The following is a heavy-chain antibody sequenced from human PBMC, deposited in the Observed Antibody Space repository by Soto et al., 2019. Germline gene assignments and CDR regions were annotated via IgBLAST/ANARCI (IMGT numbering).Heavy chain of an antibody. J-gene: IGHJ4*02. D-gene: IGHD1-1*01. CDR1: GYTFTSYG. Sequence: QVHLVQSGAEVKKPGASVKVSCKASGYTFTSYGITWVRQAPGQGLEWKGWISAHNGNTDYAQNLQGRVIVTRDTSTSTAYMELRSLISDDTAVYYCARGRYGDYWGQGALVTVSS. V-gene: IGHV1-18*01. CDR3: ARGRYGDY. CDR2: ISAHNGNT.